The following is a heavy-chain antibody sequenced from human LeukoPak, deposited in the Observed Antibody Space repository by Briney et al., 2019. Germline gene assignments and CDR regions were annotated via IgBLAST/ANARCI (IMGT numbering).Heavy chain of an antibody. CDR3: ARVVGIAARPFFDY. CDR1: GFTFSSYS. CDR2: ISSSSYI. V-gene: IGHV3-21*01. J-gene: IGHJ4*02. Sequence: GGSLRLSCAASGFTFSSYSMNWVRQAPGKGLEWVSSISSSSYIYYADSVKGRFTISRDNAKNSLYLQMNSLRAEDTAVYYCARVVGIAARPFFDYWGQGTLVTVSS. D-gene: IGHD6-6*01.